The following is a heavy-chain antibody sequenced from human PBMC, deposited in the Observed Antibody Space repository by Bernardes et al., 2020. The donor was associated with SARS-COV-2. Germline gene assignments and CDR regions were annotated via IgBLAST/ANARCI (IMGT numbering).Heavy chain of an antibody. CDR3: AKSPLRYSVTTGDP. J-gene: IGHJ5*02. CDR2: ISGSGGST. D-gene: IGHD5-12*01. V-gene: IGHV3-23*01. Sequence: GGSLRLSCAASGFTFSNYAMSWVRQAPGKGLEWVSGISGSGGSTSYADSVKGRFTISRDNSKNTLYLQMSSLRAEDTAGYYCAKSPLRYSVTTGDPWGQGTLVTVSS. CDR1: GFTFSNYA.